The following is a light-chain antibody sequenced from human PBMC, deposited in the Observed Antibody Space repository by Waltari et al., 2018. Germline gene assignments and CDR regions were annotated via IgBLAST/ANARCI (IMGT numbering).Light chain of an antibody. CDR3: QQYYITPLS. Sequence: DIVMTQSPDSLAVSLGGRATINCKSSQSVLYSSDNRNYLVWYQQKPGQPPNLLIYWASTRESGVPDRFSGSGSGTDFTLTISSLQAEDVAVYYCQQYYITPLSFGGGTKVEIK. V-gene: IGKV4-1*01. CDR2: WAS. CDR1: QSVLYSSDNRNY. J-gene: IGKJ4*01.